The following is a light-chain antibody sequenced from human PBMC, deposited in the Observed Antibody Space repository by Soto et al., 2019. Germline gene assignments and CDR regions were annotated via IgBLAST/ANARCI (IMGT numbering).Light chain of an antibody. Sequence: DIPMTQSPSTLSGSVGDRVTITCRASQTISSWLAWYQQKPGKXPXRLIYKASTLKSGVPSRFSGSGSGTEATLTISSLQPDDFATYYCQHYNSYSEAFGQGTKVDI. CDR1: QTISSW. V-gene: IGKV1-5*03. CDR2: KAS. J-gene: IGKJ1*01. CDR3: QHYNSYSEA.